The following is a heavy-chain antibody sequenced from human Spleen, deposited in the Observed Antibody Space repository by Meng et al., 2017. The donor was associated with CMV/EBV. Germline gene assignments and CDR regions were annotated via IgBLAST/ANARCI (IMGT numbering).Heavy chain of an antibody. CDR3: ARDVCGARDY. D-gene: IGHD3-16*01. J-gene: IGHJ4*02. CDR1: GFTFSDYW. V-gene: IGHV3-74*01. CDR2: IDTDGTIT. Sequence: EVQLVESGGGLVQPGGSLRLYCTDSGFTFSDYWMHWVRQVPGEGLVWVSRIDTDGTITSYAESVKGRFTISRDNAKNTLYLQMNDLRADDSGVYYCARDVCGARDYWGQGTLVTVSS.